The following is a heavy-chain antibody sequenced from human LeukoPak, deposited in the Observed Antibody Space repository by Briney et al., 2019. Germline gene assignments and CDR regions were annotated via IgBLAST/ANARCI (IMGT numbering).Heavy chain of an antibody. V-gene: IGHV4-59*08. J-gene: IGHJ2*01. CDR2: IYYSGST. D-gene: IGHD2-21*02. CDR3: ATMTARYFDL. Sequence: SETLSLTCTVSGGSISSYYWSWIRQPPGKRLEWIGHIYYSGSTNYNPSLKSRVTISVDTSKNQFSLKLNSVTAADTAVYYCATMTARYFDLWGRGTLVTASS. CDR1: GGSISSYY.